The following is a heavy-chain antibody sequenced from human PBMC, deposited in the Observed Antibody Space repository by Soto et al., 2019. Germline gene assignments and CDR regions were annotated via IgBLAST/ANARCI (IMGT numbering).Heavy chain of an antibody. CDR2: IYYSGRT. CDR3: ARLQAAAGDNDLTFDY. D-gene: IGHD6-13*01. J-gene: IGHJ4*02. V-gene: IGHV4-59*12. CDR1: GGSINNYY. Sequence: SETLSLTCTVSGGSINNYYWSWIRQPPGKGLEWIGYIYYSGRTSYNPSLKSRVTISADKSISTAYLQWSSLKASDTAMYYCARLQAAAGDNDLTFDYWGQGTLVTVSS.